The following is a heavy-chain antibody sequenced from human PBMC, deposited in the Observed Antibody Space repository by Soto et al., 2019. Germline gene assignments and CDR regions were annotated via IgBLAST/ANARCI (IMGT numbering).Heavy chain of an antibody. CDR3: ARISGSYYYDNNGYLSGPYAMDV. CDR2: IYPGDSDT. CDR1: GYSFTNYW. Sequence: PGESLKISCKGSGYSFTNYWIGWVRQMPGKGLEWMGIIYPGDSDTRYGPSFQGQVTISADESISTAYLQWSSLKASDTAMYYCARISGSYYYDNNGYLSGPYAMDVWGQGTTVTVSS. D-gene: IGHD3-22*01. J-gene: IGHJ6*02. V-gene: IGHV5-51*01.